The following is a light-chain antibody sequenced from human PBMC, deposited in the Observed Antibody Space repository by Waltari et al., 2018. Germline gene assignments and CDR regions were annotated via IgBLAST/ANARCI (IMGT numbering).Light chain of an antibody. V-gene: IGLV2-23*01. Sequence: QSALTQPASVSGSPGQSITISCTGPNSDVGSYNLVSWYQHHPGKAPKLMIYEGSKRPSGVSNRFSGSKSGNTASLTISGLQAEDEADYYCCSYADSSTPVVFGGGTKLTVL. CDR3: CSYADSSTPVV. CDR1: NSDVGSYNL. J-gene: IGLJ2*01. CDR2: EGS.